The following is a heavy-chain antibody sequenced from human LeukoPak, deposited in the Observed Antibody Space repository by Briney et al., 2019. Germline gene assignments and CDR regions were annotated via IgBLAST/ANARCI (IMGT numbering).Heavy chain of an antibody. CDR3: VKDLRSDFMGVLSRYLSY. D-gene: IGHD2/OR15-2a*01. V-gene: IGHV3-64D*09. CDR1: GFTFSGFA. Sequence: TGGSLRLSCAASGFTFSGFAMHWVRQAPGKGLEYVAAISRNGGSTYYGDSVKGRFTISRDNSKSTLYLQMSSLRAEDTAVYLCVKDLRSDFMGVLSRYLSYWGQGTLVTVSS. CDR2: ISRNGGST. J-gene: IGHJ4*02.